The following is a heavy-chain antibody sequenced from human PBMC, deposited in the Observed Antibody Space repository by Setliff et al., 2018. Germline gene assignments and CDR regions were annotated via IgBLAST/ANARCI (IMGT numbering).Heavy chain of an antibody. J-gene: IGHJ4*02. D-gene: IGHD3-22*01. CDR1: GYSFTSYW. V-gene: IGHV5-51*01. Sequence: GESLKISCKGSGYSFTSYWIAWVRQMPGKGLEWMGIIYPGDSDTRYSPSFQGQVTISADKSISTAYLQWSSLKASDTAMYYCASTLYYYDSSGYYLFDYWGQGTLVTVS. CDR2: IYPGDSDT. CDR3: ASTLYYYDSSGYYLFDY.